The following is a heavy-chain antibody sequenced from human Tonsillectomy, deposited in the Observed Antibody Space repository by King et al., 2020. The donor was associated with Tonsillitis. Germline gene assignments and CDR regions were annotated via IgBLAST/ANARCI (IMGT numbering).Heavy chain of an antibody. J-gene: IGHJ6*03. V-gene: IGHV1-69*01. CDR2: IIAVFGTT. CDR1: GGTFSNYA. D-gene: IGHD1-20*01. Sequence: VQLVQSGAEVKKPGSSVKVSCKTSGGTFSNYAINWVRQAPGQGLDWMGGIIAVFGTTNYAQKFQGRVTITADDSTSTTYMELSSLRSEDTAVYYCARGDNWTDYFYYMDVGAKGPRSPSP. CDR3: ARGDNWTDYFYYMDV.